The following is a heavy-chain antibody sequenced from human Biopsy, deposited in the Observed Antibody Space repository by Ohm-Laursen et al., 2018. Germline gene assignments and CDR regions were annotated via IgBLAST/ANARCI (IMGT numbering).Heavy chain of an antibody. CDR1: DGSISGYY. J-gene: IGHJ4*01. CDR3: AKNSGYSHDY. V-gene: IGHV4-59*03. D-gene: IGHD3-22*01. CDR2: IYYTGKT. Sequence: TLSLTRTVSDGSISGYYWSWIRQAPGKGLEWIGFIYYTGKTKSNPSLKSRLTMSVDTSKNQFSLNLTAVTTADTAVYYCAKNSGYSHDYWGPGILVTVPS.